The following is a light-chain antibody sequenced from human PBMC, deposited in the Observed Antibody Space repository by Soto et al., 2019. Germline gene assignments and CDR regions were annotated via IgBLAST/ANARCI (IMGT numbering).Light chain of an antibody. CDR1: QNIDRW. J-gene: IGKJ1*01. CDR3: QQYEGNPT. V-gene: IGKV1-5*01. Sequence: DIQLTQSPSTLSASIGDRVVITCRASQNIDRWLAWYQQRPGLAPRLLIYDASTLESGVPSRFSGSGSETEFTLTISSLKPDDFATYHCQQYEGNPTFGQGTTVEVK. CDR2: DAS.